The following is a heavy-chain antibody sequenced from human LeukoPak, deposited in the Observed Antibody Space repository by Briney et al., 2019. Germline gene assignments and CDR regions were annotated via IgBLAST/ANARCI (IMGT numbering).Heavy chain of an antibody. CDR1: GYSISSGYY. V-gene: IGHV4-38-2*02. J-gene: IGHJ4*02. CDR3: ARAGYFGY. CDR2: IYHSGST. Sequence: SETLSLTCTVSGYSISSGYYWGWIRQPPGKGLEWIGSIYHSGSTYYNPSLKSRVTISVDTSKNQFSLKLSSVTAADTAVYYCARAGYFGYWGQGTLVTVSS. D-gene: IGHD6-19*01.